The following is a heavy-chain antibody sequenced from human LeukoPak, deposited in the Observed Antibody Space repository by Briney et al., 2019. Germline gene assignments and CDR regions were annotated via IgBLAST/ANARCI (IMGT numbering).Heavy chain of an antibody. V-gene: IGHV3-7*01. CDR2: IKQDGSEK. Sequence: PGGSLRLPCAASGFTFSSYWMSWVRQAPGKGLEWVANIKQDGSEKYYVDSVKGRFTISRDNAKNSLYLQMNSLRAEDTAVYYCARDFMLNWFDPWGQGTLVTVSS. D-gene: IGHD3-16*01. CDR3: ARDFMLNWFDP. CDR1: GFTFSSYW. J-gene: IGHJ5*02.